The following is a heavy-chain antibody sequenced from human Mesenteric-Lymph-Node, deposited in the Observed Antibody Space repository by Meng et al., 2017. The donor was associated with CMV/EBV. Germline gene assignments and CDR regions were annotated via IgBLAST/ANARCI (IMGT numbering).Heavy chain of an antibody. CDR2: INHSGST. J-gene: IGHJ4*02. D-gene: IGHD6-19*01. CDR1: GGSFSGYY. CDR3: ARGREQWLVQNDY. V-gene: IGHV4-34*01. Sequence: CSVYGGSFSGYYWSWIRQPPGKGLEWIGEINHSGSTNYNPSLKSRVTISVDTSKNQFSLKLSSVTAADTAVYYCARGREQWLVQNDYWGQGTLVTVSS.